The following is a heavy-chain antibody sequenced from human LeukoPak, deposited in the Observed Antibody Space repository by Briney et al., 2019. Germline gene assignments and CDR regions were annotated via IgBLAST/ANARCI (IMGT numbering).Heavy chain of an antibody. V-gene: IGHV4-34*01. J-gene: IGHJ4*02. CDR2: INHSGST. Sequence: SETLSLTCAVYGGSFSGYYWSWVGQPRGKGREWIGEINHSGSTNYNPSLKSRVTISVDTSKNQFSLKLSPVTAADTAVYYCARSPLVPATAIPGDVYWGQGTLVTVSS. CDR1: GGSFSGYY. CDR3: ARSPLVPATAIPGDVY. D-gene: IGHD2-2*02.